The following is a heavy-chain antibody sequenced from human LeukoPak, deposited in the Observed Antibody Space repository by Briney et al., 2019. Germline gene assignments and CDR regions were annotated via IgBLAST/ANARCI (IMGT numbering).Heavy chain of an antibody. CDR3: GCSGGSSPGY. Sequence: GGSLRLSCAASGFIFSYYGMHWVRQAPGKGLEWVSSINSDGTSTTFADSVKGRFTISRDNAKNTLYLQMNSLRAEDTAVYYCGCSGGSSPGYWGPGTLAIVSS. J-gene: IGHJ4*02. V-gene: IGHV3-74*01. CDR2: INSDGTST. CDR1: GFIFSYYG. D-gene: IGHD2-15*01.